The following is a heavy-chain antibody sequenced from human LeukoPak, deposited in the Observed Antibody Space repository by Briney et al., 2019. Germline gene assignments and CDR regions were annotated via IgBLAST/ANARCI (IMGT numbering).Heavy chain of an antibody. CDR2: ISSSGSTI. D-gene: IGHD4-17*01. V-gene: IGHV3-48*03. J-gene: IGHJ5*02. Sequence: ESGGGLVQPGGSLRLSCAASGFTFSSYEMNWVRQAPGMGLEWVSYISSSGSTIYYADSVKGRFTISRDNAKNSLYLQMNSLRAEDTAVYYCARDLRPNWFDPWGQGTLVTVSS. CDR1: GFTFSSYE. CDR3: ARDLRPNWFDP.